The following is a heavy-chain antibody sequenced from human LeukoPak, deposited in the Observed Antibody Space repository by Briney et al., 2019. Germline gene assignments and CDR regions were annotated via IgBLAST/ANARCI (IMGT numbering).Heavy chain of an antibody. CDR3: ARHGKYSSGSHYFDD. J-gene: IGHJ4*02. V-gene: IGHV5-51*01. D-gene: IGHD3-22*01. Sequence: GESLKISFKASGYSFTSYWIAWVRQMPGKGLEWMGIIWPLDSEVRYSPSFQGQVTMSVDKSSTTAYLQWNRLKASDTAVYYCARHGKYSSGSHYFDDWGQGILVSVSS. CDR2: IWPLDSEV. CDR1: GYSFTSYW.